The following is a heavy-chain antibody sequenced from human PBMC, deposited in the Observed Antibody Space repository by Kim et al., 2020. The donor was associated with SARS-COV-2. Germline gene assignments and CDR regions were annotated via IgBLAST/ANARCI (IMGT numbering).Heavy chain of an antibody. CDR1: GFTFHSSA. J-gene: IGHJ1*01. V-gene: IGHV3-23*01. CDR2: ISDRGRST. Sequence: GGSLRLSCAASGFTFHSSAMMWVRQAPGRGLEWVSTISDRGRSTFYADSVRGRFTTARDNPQNTAYVQRRNLRPEDTAVYYCAQGDCSSSTCPRLNWGQG. D-gene: IGHD2-15*01. CDR3: AQGDCSSSTCPRLN.